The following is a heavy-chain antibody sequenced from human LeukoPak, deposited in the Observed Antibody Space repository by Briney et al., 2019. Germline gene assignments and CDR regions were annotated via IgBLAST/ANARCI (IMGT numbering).Heavy chain of an antibody. CDR3: ARDESGHWFDP. CDR1: GYRFTGYY. J-gene: IGHJ5*02. V-gene: IGHV1-2*02. Sequence: ASVKVSCKASGYRFTGYYIHWVRQAPGQGLEWMGWINPHSGDTTYAQKFHGRVTLTTDTSISTAYMELGRLRYDDTAVYYCARDESGHWFDPWGQGSLVTVSS. CDR2: INPHSGDT.